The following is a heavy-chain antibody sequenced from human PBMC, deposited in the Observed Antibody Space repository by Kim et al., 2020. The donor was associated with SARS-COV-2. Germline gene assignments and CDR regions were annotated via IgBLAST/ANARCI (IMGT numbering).Heavy chain of an antibody. CDR1: GFTFPSYV. Sequence: GGSLRLSCAASGFTFPSYVMTWVRQAPGKGLEWVSAVSGGGDNTYYADSVRGRFTISRDNSENTLFLQMNSLSAEDTAVYYCAKGRNYYSPTTHSAFDTWGQGTLVSVSS. CDR2: VSGGGDNT. D-gene: IGHD3-10*01. V-gene: IGHV3-23*01. J-gene: IGHJ4*02. CDR3: AKGRNYYSPTTHSAFDT.